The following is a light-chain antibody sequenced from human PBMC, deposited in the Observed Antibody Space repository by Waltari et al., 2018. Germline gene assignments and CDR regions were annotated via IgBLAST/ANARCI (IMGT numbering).Light chain of an antibody. CDR2: WAS. V-gene: IGKV4-1*01. J-gene: IGKJ1*01. CDR3: QQYYNTPWT. Sequence: SVLYTYNKNNEVAWCQQKPGQPPKLHIYWASTREAWVPDRFSCSGSGTDFTLTISSLQAEDVALYYCQQYYNTPWTFGQGTKVVIK. CDR1: SVLYTYNKNNE.